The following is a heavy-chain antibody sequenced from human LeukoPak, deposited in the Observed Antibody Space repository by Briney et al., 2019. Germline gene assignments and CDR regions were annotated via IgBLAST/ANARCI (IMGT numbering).Heavy chain of an antibody. Sequence: PGGSLRLSCASSGFTFSTYWMRWVRQAPGKGLEWVANIKQDGREKYHADSVKGRFTISRDNAKNSLYLQMNSLRAEDTAVYFCARQKVHYDFWTHSYYYYMDVWGKGTTVTVSS. CDR1: GFTFSTYW. J-gene: IGHJ6*03. D-gene: IGHD3-3*01. V-gene: IGHV3-7*01. CDR2: IKQDGREK. CDR3: ARQKVHYDFWTHSYYYYMDV.